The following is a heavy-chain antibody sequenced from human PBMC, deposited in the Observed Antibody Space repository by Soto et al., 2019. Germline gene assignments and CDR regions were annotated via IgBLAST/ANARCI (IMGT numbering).Heavy chain of an antibody. CDR1: GYTFTGYY. D-gene: IGHD6-6*01. CDR3: AREGYSSSRYYYGMDV. V-gene: IGHV1-2*04. CDR2: ITPNSGGT. J-gene: IGHJ6*02. Sequence: ASVKVSSKASGYTFTGYYMNCVRQAPGQGLEWMGWITPNSGGTNYAQKFQGWVTMTRDTSISTAYMELSRLRSDDTAVYYCAREGYSSSRYYYGMDVWGQGTTVTVSS.